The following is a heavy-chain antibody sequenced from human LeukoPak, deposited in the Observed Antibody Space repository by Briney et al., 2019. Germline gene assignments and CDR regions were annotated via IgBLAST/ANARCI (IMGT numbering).Heavy chain of an antibody. D-gene: IGHD2-21*01. J-gene: IGHJ4*02. Sequence: GASVKVSCKASGYTFTGYYIHWVRQAPGQGLEWMGWINPNSGGTKYAQKFQGRVTMTRDTSITTAYMELSRVRSDDTAVYYCARTPVCCGRYFDYWGQGTLVTVSS. V-gene: IGHV1-2*02. CDR2: INPNSGGT. CDR1: GYTFTGYY. CDR3: ARTPVCCGRYFDY.